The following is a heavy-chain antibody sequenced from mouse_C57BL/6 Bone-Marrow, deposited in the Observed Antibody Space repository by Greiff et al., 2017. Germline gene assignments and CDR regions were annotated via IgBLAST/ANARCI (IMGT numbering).Heavy chain of an antibody. CDR1: GYTFTSYW. V-gene: IGHV1-69*01. Sequence: VQLQQPGAELVMPGASVKLSCKASGYTFTSYWMHWVKQRPGQGLEWIGEIDPSDSYTNYNQQFKGKSTLTVDKSSSTAYMQLSSLTSEDSAVYYCARGHYYGSSYFYFDYWGQGTTLTVSA. J-gene: IGHJ2*01. CDR2: IDPSDSYT. D-gene: IGHD1-1*01. CDR3: ARGHYYGSSYFYFDY.